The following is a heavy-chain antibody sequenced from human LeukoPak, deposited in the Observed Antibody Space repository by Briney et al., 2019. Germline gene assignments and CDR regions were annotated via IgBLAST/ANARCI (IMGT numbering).Heavy chain of an antibody. Sequence: ASVNVSCKASGYTFTGYYIHWVRQAPGQGLEWMGWKNPNSGVTHYAQKFQDRVTMTRDTSISTAYMELSSLTYDDTAIYYCARPRYCNSGACSNNFDYWGQGTLVTVSS. CDR3: ARPRYCNSGACSNNFDY. CDR1: GYTFTGYY. J-gene: IGHJ4*02. V-gene: IGHV1-2*02. D-gene: IGHD2/OR15-2a*01. CDR2: KNPNSGVT.